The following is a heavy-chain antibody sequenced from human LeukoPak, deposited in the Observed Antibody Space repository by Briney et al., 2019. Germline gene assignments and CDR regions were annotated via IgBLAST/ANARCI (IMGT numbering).Heavy chain of an antibody. J-gene: IGHJ3*02. CDR1: GGSISSSSYY. D-gene: IGHD2-15*01. CDR2: IYYSGST. Sequence: PSETLSLTCTVSGGSISSSSYYWGWIRQPPGKGLEWIGSIYYSGSTYYNPSLKSRVTISVDTSKNQFSLKLSSVTAADTAVYYGARQHPKNIVVVVALYLGAFDIWGQGTMVTVSS. V-gene: IGHV4-39*01. CDR3: ARQHPKNIVVVVALYLGAFDI.